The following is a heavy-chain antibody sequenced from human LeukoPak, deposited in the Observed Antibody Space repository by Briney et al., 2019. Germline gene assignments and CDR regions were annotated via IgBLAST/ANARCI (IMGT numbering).Heavy chain of an antibody. D-gene: IGHD3-10*01. CDR2: NIPIFGTA. J-gene: IGHJ3*02. V-gene: IGHV1-69*01. CDR3: ARDRGVAVSQTQTQEAFDI. Sequence: ASVKVCCKASGGTFSSYAISWVRQAPGQGLEWMGGNIPIFGTANYAQKFQGRVTITADESTSTAYMELSSLRSEDTAVYYCARDRGVAVSQTQTQEAFDIWGQGTMVTVSS. CDR1: GGTFSSYA.